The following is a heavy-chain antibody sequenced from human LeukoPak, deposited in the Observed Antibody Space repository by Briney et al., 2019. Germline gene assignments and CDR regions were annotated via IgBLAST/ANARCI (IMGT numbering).Heavy chain of an antibody. V-gene: IGHV4-59*12. D-gene: IGHD2-21*02. CDR3: ARDRLDCGGDCYSLYYYYYGMDV. CDR2: IYYSGST. CDR1: GGSISSYY. J-gene: IGHJ6*02. Sequence: SETLSLTCTVSGGSISSYYWSWIRQPPGKGLEWIGYIYYSGSTYYNPSLKSRVTISVDTSKNQFSLKLSSVTAADTAVYYCARDRLDCGGDCYSLYYYYYGMDVWGQGTTVTVSS.